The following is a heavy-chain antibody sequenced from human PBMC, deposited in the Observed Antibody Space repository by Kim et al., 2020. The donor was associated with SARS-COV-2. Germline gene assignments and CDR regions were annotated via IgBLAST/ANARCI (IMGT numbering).Heavy chain of an antibody. D-gene: IGHD5-18*01. CDR1: GGSISSSSYY. CDR2: IYYSGST. CDR3: ARDSFEGYGGRLYYYYGMDV. V-gene: IGHV4-39*07. J-gene: IGHJ6*02. Sequence: SETLSLTCTVSGGSISSSSYYWGWIRQPPGKGLEWIGSIYYSGSTYYNPSLKSRVTISVDTSKNQFSLKLSSVTAADTAVYYCARDSFEGYGGRLYYYYGMDVWGQGTTVTVSS.